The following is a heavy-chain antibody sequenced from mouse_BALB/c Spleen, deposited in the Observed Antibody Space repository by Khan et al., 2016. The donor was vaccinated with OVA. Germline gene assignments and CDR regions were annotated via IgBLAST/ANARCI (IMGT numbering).Heavy chain of an antibody. CDR1: GFTFSTYG. Sequence: EVELVESGGDLVNPGGSLKLTCAASGFTFSTYGMSWVRQTPDKRLEWVATISTGGSYTYYPDSVKGRFTISIDNAKNTLYLQMSSLKSEDTAMFYCTRLAYYYDSEGFAYWGQGTLVTVSA. CDR2: ISTGGSYT. V-gene: IGHV5-6*01. D-gene: IGHD1-1*01. CDR3: TRLAYYYDSEGFAY. J-gene: IGHJ3*01.